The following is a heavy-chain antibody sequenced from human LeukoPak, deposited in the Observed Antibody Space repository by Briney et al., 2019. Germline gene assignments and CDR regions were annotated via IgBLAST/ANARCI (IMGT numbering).Heavy chain of an antibody. V-gene: IGHV3-23*01. D-gene: IGHD2-15*01. CDR2: ISGSGNTT. CDR3: AKGPAPYCSGGSCYSPHWYFDL. J-gene: IGHJ2*01. Sequence: GGSLRLPCAASQFTFSNYAMSWVRQAPGKGLEWVSAISGSGNTTYFGDSVTGRFTISRDNPKNTVYLQMNSLSAEDTAVYYCAKGPAPYCSGGSCYSPHWYFDLWGRGTLVTVSS. CDR1: QFTFSNYA.